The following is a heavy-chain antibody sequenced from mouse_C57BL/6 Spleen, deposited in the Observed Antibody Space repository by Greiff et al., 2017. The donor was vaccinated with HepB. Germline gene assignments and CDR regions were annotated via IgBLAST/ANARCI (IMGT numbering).Heavy chain of an antibody. D-gene: IGHD1-1*01. V-gene: IGHV5-6*01. CDR3: ASHYYGSSSYYYAMDY. Sequence: EVHLVESGGDLVKPGGSLKLSCAASGFTFSSYGMSWVRQTPDKRLEWVATISSGGSYTYYPDSVKGLFTISRDNAKNTLYLQMSSLQSEDTAMYYCASHYYGSSSYYYAMDYWGQGTSVTVSS. CDR2: ISSGGSYT. CDR1: GFTFSSYG. J-gene: IGHJ4*01.